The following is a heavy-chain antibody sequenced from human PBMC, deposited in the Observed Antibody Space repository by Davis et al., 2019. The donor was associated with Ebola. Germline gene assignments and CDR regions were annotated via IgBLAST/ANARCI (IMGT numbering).Heavy chain of an antibody. CDR3: TRGRGYSGYDAFDI. CDR1: GFTFGDYA. CDR2: IRSKAYGGTT. D-gene: IGHD5-12*01. V-gene: IGHV3-49*04. J-gene: IGHJ3*02. Sequence: PGGSLRLSCTASGFTFGDYAMSWVRQAPGKGLEWVGFIRSKAYGGTTEYAASVKGRFTISRDDSKSIAYLQMNSLKTEDTAVYYCTRGRGYSGYDAFDIWGQGTMVTVSS.